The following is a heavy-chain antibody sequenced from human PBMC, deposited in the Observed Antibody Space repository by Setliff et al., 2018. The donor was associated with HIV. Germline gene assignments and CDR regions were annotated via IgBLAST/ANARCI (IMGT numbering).Heavy chain of an antibody. D-gene: IGHD6-6*01. CDR2: ISAYNGNT. CDR1: GYTFTSSG. CDR3: ATGRPLTIAARLKILIWVY. V-gene: IGHV1-18*01. J-gene: IGHJ4*02. Sequence: ASVKVSCKASGYTFTSSGISWVRQAPGQGLEWMGWISAYNGNTNYAQKLQGRVTMTTDTSTSTAYMELSSLTSDDTAVYYCATGRPLTIAARLKILIWVYWGQGTLVTVPQ.